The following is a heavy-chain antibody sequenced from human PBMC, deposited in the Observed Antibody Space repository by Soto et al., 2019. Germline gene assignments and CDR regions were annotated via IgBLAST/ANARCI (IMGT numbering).Heavy chain of an antibody. Sequence: SETLSLTCAVYGGSFSGYYWSWIRQPPGKGLEWIGEINHSGSTNYNPSLKSRVTISVDTSKNQFSLKLSSVTAADTAVYYCARARAVLMVYARLSYYMDVWGKGTTVTVSS. CDR3: ARARAVLMVYARLSYYMDV. CDR1: GGSFSGYY. J-gene: IGHJ6*03. V-gene: IGHV4-34*01. CDR2: INHSGST. D-gene: IGHD2-8*01.